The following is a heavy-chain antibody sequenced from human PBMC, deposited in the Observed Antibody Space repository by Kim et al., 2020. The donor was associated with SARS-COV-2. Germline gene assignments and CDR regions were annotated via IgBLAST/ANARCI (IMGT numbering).Heavy chain of an antibody. CDR3: ARPQNSGYSSSWYALDLFDP. CDR2: IDPSDSYT. Sequence: GESLKISCKGSGYSFTSYWISWVRQMPGKGLEWMGRIDPSDSYTNYSPSFQGHVTISADKSISTAYLQWSSLKASDTAMYYCARPQNSGYSSSWYALDLFDPWGQGTLVTVSS. CDR1: GYSFTSYW. J-gene: IGHJ5*02. D-gene: IGHD6-13*01. V-gene: IGHV5-10-1*01.